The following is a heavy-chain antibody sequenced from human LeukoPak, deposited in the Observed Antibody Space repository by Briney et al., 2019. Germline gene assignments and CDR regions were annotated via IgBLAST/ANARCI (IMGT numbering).Heavy chain of an antibody. J-gene: IGHJ3*02. V-gene: IGHV1-2*02. Sequence: GASVKVSCKASGYTFTGYYMHWVRQAPGQGLEWMGWINPNSGGTNYAQKFQGRVTMTRDTSISTAYMELSRLRSDDTAVYYCARGGGNSESADAFDIWGQGTMVTVSS. CDR1: GYTFTGYY. CDR2: INPNSGGT. CDR3: ARGGGNSESADAFDI. D-gene: IGHD4-23*01.